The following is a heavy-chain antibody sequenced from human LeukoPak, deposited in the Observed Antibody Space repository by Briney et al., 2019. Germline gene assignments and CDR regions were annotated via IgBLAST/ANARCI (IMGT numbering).Heavy chain of an antibody. CDR1: GFPFGSYA. V-gene: IGHV3-30-3*01. Sequence: GGSRSLSCAAPGFPFGSYALPWVRKAPARGLGWVAVISYDGSNKYYADSVKGRFTISRDNSKNTLYLQMISLRAEDTAVYYCARDPGTQWLVSFRVYWGQGTLVTVSS. CDR2: ISYDGSNK. D-gene: IGHD6-19*01. CDR3: ARDPGTQWLVSFRVY. J-gene: IGHJ4*02.